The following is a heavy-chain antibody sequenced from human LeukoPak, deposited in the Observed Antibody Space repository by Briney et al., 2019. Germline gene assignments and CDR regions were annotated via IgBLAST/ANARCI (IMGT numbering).Heavy chain of an antibody. D-gene: IGHD1-26*01. J-gene: IGHJ4*02. CDR2: ISGSGSTI. CDR1: GFTFSDYY. Sequence: GGSLRLSCAASGFTFSDYYMSWIRQAPGKGLEWVSYISGSGSTIYYADSVKGRFTISRDNSKNTLYLQMNSLRAEDTAVYYCAKDILRSGMGNYFDYWGQGTLVTVSS. V-gene: IGHV3-11*04. CDR3: AKDILRSGMGNYFDY.